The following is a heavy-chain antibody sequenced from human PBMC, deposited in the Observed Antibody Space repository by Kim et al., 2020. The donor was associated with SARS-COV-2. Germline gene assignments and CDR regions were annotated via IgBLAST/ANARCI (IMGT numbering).Heavy chain of an antibody. J-gene: IGHJ4*02. CDR2: IYYSGST. CDR3: ARGPYDY. CDR1: GGSISSYY. Sequence: SETLSLTCTVSGGSISSYYWSWIRQPPGKGLEWIGYIYYSGSTNYNPSLKSRVTISVDTSKNQFSLKLSSVTAADTAVYYCARGPYDYWGQGTLVTVSS. V-gene: IGHV4-59*13.